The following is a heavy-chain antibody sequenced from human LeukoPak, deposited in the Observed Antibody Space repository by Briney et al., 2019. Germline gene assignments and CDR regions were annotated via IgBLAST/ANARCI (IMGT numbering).Heavy chain of an antibody. D-gene: IGHD3-22*01. J-gene: IGHJ3*02. V-gene: IGHV1-2*02. CDR3: ARSSYYDTTGYTHDDAFDI. CDR2: ISPNSGDT. CDR1: GYTFTGHF. Sequence: ASVKVSCKASGYTFTGHFMHWVRQAPGQGLEWMGWISPNSGDTNYAQKFQGRVTMTRDTSISTAYMELSRLRSDDTAVYYCARSSYYDTTGYTHDDAFDIWGQGTMVTVSS.